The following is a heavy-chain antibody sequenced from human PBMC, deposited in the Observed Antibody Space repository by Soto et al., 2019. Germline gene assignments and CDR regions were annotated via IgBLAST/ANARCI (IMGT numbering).Heavy chain of an antibody. Sequence: DGPLRLSCTASGFTFSSYSMNLVLHPPLKGLEFVSSISSSSSYIYYADSVKGRFTISRDNAKNSLYLQMNSLRAEDTAVYYCARDATPSIAARRLLDYWGQGTLVTSPQ. J-gene: IGHJ4*02. D-gene: IGHD6-6*01. V-gene: IGHV3-21*01. CDR1: GFTFSSYS. CDR2: ISSSSSYI. CDR3: ARDATPSIAARRLLDY.